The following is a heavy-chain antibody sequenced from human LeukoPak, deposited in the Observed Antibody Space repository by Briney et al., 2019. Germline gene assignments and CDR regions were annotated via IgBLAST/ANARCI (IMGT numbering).Heavy chain of an antibody. CDR3: ARENSYYYGMDV. Sequence: ASVKVSCKASGYTFTSYGISWVRQAPGQGLEWMGWISAYNGNTNYVQKLQGRVTMTTDTSTSTAYMELRSLRPDDTAVYYCARENSYYYGMDVWGQGTTVTVSS. CDR2: ISAYNGNT. J-gene: IGHJ6*02. V-gene: IGHV1-18*01. CDR1: GYTFTSYG.